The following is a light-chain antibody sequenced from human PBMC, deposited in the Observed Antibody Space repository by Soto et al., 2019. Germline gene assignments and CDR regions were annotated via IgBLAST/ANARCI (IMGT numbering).Light chain of an antibody. CDR2: YAS. V-gene: IGLV2-14*03. J-gene: IGLJ1*01. Sequence: QPALTQPASVSGSLGQSITISCTGTSSDVGGYDYVSWYQLRSGMAPKPMVFYASNRPSGVSYRCSGSKTPTTHSLTIAGLQAEEGADYFCSSYSCSRAYLFGTGTKFTVL. CDR1: SSDVGGYDY. CDR3: SSYSCSRAYL.